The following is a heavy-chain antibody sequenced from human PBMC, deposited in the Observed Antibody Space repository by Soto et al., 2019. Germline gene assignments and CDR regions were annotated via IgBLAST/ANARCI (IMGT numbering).Heavy chain of an antibody. CDR1: GYTFTSYG. CDR2: ISAYNGNT. Sequence: QVQLVQSGAEVKKPGASVKVSCKASGYTFTSYGISWVRQAPGQGLEWMGWISAYNGNTNYAQKLQGRVTMTTDTSTSTAYMELRSLRSDDTAVYYCASNPNYYDSSGYYYEIEYFQHWGQGTLVTVSS. D-gene: IGHD3-22*01. J-gene: IGHJ1*01. V-gene: IGHV1-18*01. CDR3: ASNPNYYDSSGYYYEIEYFQH.